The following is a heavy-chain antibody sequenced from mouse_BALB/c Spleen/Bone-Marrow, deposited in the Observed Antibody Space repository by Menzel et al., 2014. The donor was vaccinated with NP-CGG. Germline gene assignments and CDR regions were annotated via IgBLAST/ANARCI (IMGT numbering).Heavy chain of an antibody. D-gene: IGHD2-1*01. CDR1: GFTFSDYG. Sequence: DVMLVESGGGLVQPGGSRKLSCAASGFTFSDYGMAWVRQAPGKGPEWVAFISNLAYSIYCADTVTGRFTISRENAKNTLYLEMSSLRSEDTAMYYCATIYYGNSYAMDYWGQGTSVTVSS. V-gene: IGHV5-15*02. CDR2: ISNLAYSI. J-gene: IGHJ4*01. CDR3: ATIYYGNSYAMDY.